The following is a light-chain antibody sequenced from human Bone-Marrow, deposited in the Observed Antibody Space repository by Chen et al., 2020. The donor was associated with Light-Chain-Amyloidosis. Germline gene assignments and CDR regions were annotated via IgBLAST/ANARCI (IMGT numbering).Light chain of an antibody. J-gene: IGLJ1*01. CDR3: AAWDGSLSGYV. CDR2: SNN. CDR1: SSNIGINH. Sequence: QSVLTQPPSASGTPGQRVTISCSGDSSNIGINHVYWSQHFPGAAPNHLIHSNNQRPTGVPDRFSASESGTSAFLAISGLRSEDEADYYCAAWDGSLSGYVFGTGTKVIVL. V-gene: IGLV1-47*02.